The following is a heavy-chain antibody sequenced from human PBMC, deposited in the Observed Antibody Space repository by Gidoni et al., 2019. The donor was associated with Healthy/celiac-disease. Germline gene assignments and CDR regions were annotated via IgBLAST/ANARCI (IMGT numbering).Heavy chain of an antibody. CDR2: ISYDGSNK. D-gene: IGHD2-2*01. CDR1: AFTFSSYG. Sequence: QVPLVASGGGVVEPGRSLRLSCAASAFTFSSYGMPWVRQEPGKGLEWVAVISYDGSNKYYADSVKGRFTISRDNSKHTLYLQMNSLRAEDTVVYYCAKVRDIVVVPAAIAYYYGMDVWGQGTTVTVSS. J-gene: IGHJ6*02. CDR3: AKVRDIVVVPAAIAYYYGMDV. V-gene: IGHV3-30*18.